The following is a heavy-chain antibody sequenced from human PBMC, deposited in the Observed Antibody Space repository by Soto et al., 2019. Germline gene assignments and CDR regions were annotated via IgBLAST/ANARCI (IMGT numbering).Heavy chain of an antibody. J-gene: IGHJ6*02. CDR2: VYWDDDK. D-gene: IGHD2-21*02. CDR3: VQTRCGGDCLQSYSSHSYYGLDA. V-gene: IGHV2-5*02. CDR1: GLSLSTIGEG. Sequence: QITLKESGPTLVKPTQTLTLTCTFSGLSLSTIGEGVGWIRQPPGKALEWLALVYWDDDKRYSPSLKSRLTITKDTSVNQVVLTMTNMGPVDTATYYCVQTRCGGDCLQSYSSHSYYGLDAWGQGTTVTVSS.